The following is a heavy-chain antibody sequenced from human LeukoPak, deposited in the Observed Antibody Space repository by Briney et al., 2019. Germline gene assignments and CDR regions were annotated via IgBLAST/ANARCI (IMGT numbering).Heavy chain of an antibody. V-gene: IGHV1-2*02. CDR1: GYTFTSYY. CDR2: INPNSGGT. D-gene: IGHD3-9*01. J-gene: IGHJ6*02. Sequence: ASVKVSCKASGYTFTSYYMHWVRQAPGQGLEWMGWINPNSGGTNYAQKFQGRVTMTRDTSISTAYMELSRLRSDDTAVYHCARDPQLRYFDWFPYPSYYYYGMDVWGQGTTVTVSS. CDR3: ARDPQLRYFDWFPYPSYYYYGMDV.